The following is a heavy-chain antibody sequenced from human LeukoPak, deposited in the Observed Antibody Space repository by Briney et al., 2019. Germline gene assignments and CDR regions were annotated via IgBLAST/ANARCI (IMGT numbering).Heavy chain of an antibody. CDR2: MNPNSGNT. D-gene: IGHD3-22*01. V-gene: IGHV1-8*01. CDR1: GYTFTSYY. J-gene: IGHJ6*03. CDR3: ARRRYYDSSGYYYVPVYYYYYYMDV. Sequence: ASAKVSCKASGYTFTSYYINWVREATGQGLEWRGWMNPNSGNTGYAQKFQGRVTMTRNTSISTAYMELSSLRSEDTAVYYCARRRYYDSSGYYYVPVYYYYYYMDVWGKGTTVTVSS.